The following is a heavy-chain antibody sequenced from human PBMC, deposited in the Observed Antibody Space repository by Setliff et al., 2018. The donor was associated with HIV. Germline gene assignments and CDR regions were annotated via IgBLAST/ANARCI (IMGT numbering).Heavy chain of an antibody. CDR3: ARGNIDYWTGYYSRSGYFYYMDV. CDR1: GGSISGNYY. J-gene: IGHJ6*03. D-gene: IGHD3-3*01. CDR2: FYYRGTT. Sequence: SETLSLTCTVTGGSISGNYYWTWIRQHPGKGLELIGYFYYRGTTYYTPSLKSRVTISVDSSKNQFSLKLTSVTAADTAVYYCARGNIDYWTGYYSRSGYFYYMDVWGRGTTVTVSS. V-gene: IGHV4-31*03.